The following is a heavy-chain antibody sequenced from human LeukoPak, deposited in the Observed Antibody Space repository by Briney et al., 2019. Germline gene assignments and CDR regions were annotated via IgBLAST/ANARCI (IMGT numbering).Heavy chain of an antibody. CDR1: GGSFSGYY. CDR2: INHSGST. CDR3: ARRVWQWLRTGRAQYWYFDL. D-gene: IGHD6-19*01. V-gene: IGHV4-34*01. Sequence: SETLSLTCAVYGGSFSGYYWSWIRQPPGKGLEWIGEINHSGSTNYNPSLKSRVTISVDTSKNQFSLKLSSVTAADTAVYYCARRVWQWLRTGRAQYWYFDLWGRGTLVTVSS. J-gene: IGHJ2*01.